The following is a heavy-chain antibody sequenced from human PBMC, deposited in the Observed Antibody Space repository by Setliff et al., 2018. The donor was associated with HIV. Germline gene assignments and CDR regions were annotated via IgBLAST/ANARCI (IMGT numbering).Heavy chain of an antibody. J-gene: IGHJ4*02. CDR1: GFNFNTYS. D-gene: IGHD2-2*01. Sequence: LRLSCAASGFNFNTYSMSWVRQAPGKGLEWVSSISSSGTYIYYADSMKGRFITFRDNAKNSLYLQMNSLRAEDTAVYYCARRAYCSSTTCFDFWGQGTLVTVSS. V-gene: IGHV3-21*01. CDR2: ISSSGTYI. CDR3: ARRAYCSSTTCFDF.